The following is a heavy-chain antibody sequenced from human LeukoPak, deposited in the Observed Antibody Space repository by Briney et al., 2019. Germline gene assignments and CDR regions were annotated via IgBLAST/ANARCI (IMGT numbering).Heavy chain of an antibody. D-gene: IGHD2-15*01. CDR1: SGSFSGYS. Sequence: PSETLSLTCAVYSGSFSGYSWSWIRQPPGKGLEWIGEINHSGSTNYSPSLKSRVTISVDTSSSKFSLSLSSVTAADTAVYYCARYTSWSRAFDIWGQGTMVTVSS. V-gene: IGHV4-34*01. CDR2: INHSGST. CDR3: ARYTSWSRAFDI. J-gene: IGHJ3*02.